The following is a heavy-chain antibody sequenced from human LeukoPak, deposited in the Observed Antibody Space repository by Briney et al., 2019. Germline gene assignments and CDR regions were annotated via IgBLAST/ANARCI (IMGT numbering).Heavy chain of an antibody. Sequence: GGSLRLSCRASGFTFRDYYMSWIRQAPGKGLEWVSAISGSGGSTYYADSVKGRFTISRDNSKNTLYLQMNSLRAEDTAVYYCAKDFKEAARPDWFDPWGQGTLVTVSS. CDR3: AKDFKEAARPDWFDP. D-gene: IGHD6-6*01. CDR1: GFTFRDYY. J-gene: IGHJ5*02. V-gene: IGHV3-23*01. CDR2: ISGSGGST.